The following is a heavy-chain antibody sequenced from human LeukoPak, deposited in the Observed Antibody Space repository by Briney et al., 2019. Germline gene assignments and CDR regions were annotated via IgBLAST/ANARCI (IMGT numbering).Heavy chain of an antibody. J-gene: IGHJ4*02. CDR1: GGTFSSYA. V-gene: IGHV1-69*13. Sequence: SVKVSCRASGGTFSSYAISWVRQAPGQGLEWMGGIIPIFGTANYAQKFQGRVTITADESTSTAYMELRSLRSDDTAVYYCARVPPEGGTSCYDYWGQGTLVTVSS. CDR3: ARVPPEGGTSCYDY. D-gene: IGHD2-2*01. CDR2: IIPIFGTA.